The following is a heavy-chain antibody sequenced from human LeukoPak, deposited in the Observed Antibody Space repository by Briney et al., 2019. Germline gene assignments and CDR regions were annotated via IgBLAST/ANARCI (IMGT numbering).Heavy chain of an antibody. CDR2: IGRSSTDT. CDR3: STVRGWYRAH. V-gene: IGHV3-11*03. Sequence: GGSLRLSCAASGITFSDYYMTWIRQAPGKGLEWVSSIGRSSTDTKYADSVKGRFTISRDDAKNSVDLQMNSLRAEYTAVYYCSTVRGWYRAHWGQGSLVTVSS. J-gene: IGHJ4*02. CDR1: GITFSDYY. D-gene: IGHD6-19*01.